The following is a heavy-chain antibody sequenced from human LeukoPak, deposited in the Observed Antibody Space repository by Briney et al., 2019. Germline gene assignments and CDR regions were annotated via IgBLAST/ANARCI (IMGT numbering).Heavy chain of an antibody. Sequence: GGSLRLSCAASGFTFSSYEMNWVRQAPGKGLEWVSFVTSSGATIYNADSVKGRFTISRDNAKNSLYLQMNSLRADDTAFYYCARGMGAFSVGYYFDYWGQETLLTVSS. J-gene: IGHJ4*02. CDR2: VTSSGATI. CDR1: GFTFSSYE. V-gene: IGHV3-48*03. D-gene: IGHD1-26*01. CDR3: ARGMGAFSVGYYFDY.